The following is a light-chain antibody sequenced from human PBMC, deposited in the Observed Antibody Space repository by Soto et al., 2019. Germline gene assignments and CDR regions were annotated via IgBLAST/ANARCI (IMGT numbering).Light chain of an antibody. CDR3: QQYGS. CDR1: QSVTSNY. V-gene: IGKV3-20*01. Sequence: EIVLTQSPGTLSLSPGERATLSCRASQSVTSNYLAWYQQTPGQAPRLLFFGASIRATGIPDRFSGSGSGTDFTLTISRLEPEDSAVYHCQQYGSFGQGTKVEIK. J-gene: IGKJ1*01. CDR2: GAS.